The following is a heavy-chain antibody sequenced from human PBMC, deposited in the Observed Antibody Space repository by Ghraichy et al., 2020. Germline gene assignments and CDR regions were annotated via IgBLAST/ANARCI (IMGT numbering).Heavy chain of an antibody. CDR2: IRSKANSYAT. J-gene: IGHJ4*02. CDR3: TRPDLDY. CDR1: GFTFSGSA. Sequence: GESLNISCAASGFTFSGSAMHWVRQASGKGLEWVGRIRSKANSYATAYAASVKGRFTISRDDSKNTAYLQMNSLKTEDTAVYYCTRPDLDYWGQGTLVTVSS. V-gene: IGHV3-73*01.